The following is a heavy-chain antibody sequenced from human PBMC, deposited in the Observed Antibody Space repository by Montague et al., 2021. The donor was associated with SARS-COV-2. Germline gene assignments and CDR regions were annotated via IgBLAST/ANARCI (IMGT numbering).Heavy chain of an antibody. CDR1: GGSISSGGYS. V-gene: IGHV4-30-2*01. D-gene: IGHD3-9*01. Sequence: TLSLTCAVSGGSISSGGYSWSWIRQPPGKGLEWIGYMYHSGSTYYKLSLKSRVTISVDRSKNQVSLKLTSVTAADTAVYYCARGKSYYDILTDYYRVSWFDPWGQGTLVTVSS. CDR3: ARGKSYYDILTDYYRVSWFDP. J-gene: IGHJ5*02. CDR2: MYHSGST.